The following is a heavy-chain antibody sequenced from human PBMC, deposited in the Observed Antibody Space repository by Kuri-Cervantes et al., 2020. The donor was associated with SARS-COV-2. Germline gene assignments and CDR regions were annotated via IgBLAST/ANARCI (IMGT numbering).Heavy chain of an antibody. Sequence: SVKVSCKASGYTFTSYDISWVRQAPGQGLEWMGGIIPIFGTANYAQKFQGRVTITADESTSTAYMELSSLRSEDTAVYYCARDTRGGLFQPDAFDIWGQGTMVTVSS. D-gene: IGHD3-22*01. J-gene: IGHJ3*02. CDR3: ARDTRGGLFQPDAFDI. V-gene: IGHV1-69*13. CDR2: IIPIFGTA. CDR1: GYTFTSYD.